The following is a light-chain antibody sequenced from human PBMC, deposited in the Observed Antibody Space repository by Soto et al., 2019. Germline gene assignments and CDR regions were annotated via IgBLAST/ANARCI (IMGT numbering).Light chain of an antibody. CDR1: QGISNF. V-gene: IGKV1-27*01. CDR2: AAT. Sequence: DIQMTQSPSSLSASVGDRVTITCRASQGISNFLAWYQQKPGKVPKVLISAATTLQSGVPSRFSGSGSGTDFTLTITSLQPEDVATYYCQTYSSVITFGQGTRLEIK. CDR3: QTYSSVIT. J-gene: IGKJ5*01.